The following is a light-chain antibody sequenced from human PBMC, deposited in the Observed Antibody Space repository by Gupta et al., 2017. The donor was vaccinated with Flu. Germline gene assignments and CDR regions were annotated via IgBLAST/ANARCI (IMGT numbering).Light chain of an antibody. V-gene: IGKV1-39*01. Sequence: DIQMTQSPSSLSASIGDRVTITCRASQSVSVYLNWYQQKPGKAPKLLIYGASTLQSGVPSRFSGSVSETGFTLTISRLQPEDFAAYYCQQSYSSPWTFGQGTKVEVK. CDR2: GAS. J-gene: IGKJ1*01. CDR3: QQSYSSPWT. CDR1: QSVSVY.